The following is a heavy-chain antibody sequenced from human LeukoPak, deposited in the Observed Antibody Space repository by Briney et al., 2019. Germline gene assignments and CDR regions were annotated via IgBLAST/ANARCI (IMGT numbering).Heavy chain of an antibody. J-gene: IGHJ4*02. Sequence: ASVKVSCKASGGTFSSYAISWVRQAPGQGLEWMGGIIPIFGTGNYAQKFQDRVTITADESTSTAYMEVSSLRSEDTAVYYCARIHSSSWAYFDSWGQGSLVIVSS. CDR3: ARIHSSSWAYFDS. CDR1: GGTFSSYA. CDR2: IIPIFGTG. D-gene: IGHD6-13*01. V-gene: IGHV1-69*13.